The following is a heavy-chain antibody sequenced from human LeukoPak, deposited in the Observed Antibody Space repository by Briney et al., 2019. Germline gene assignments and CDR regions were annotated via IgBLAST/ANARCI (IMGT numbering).Heavy chain of an antibody. J-gene: IGHJ6*03. V-gene: IGHV4-38-2*01. D-gene: IGHD4-11*01. Sequence: PSETLSLTCAVSGYSISSGYYWGWIRQPPGKGLEWIGSIYHSGSTYYNPSLKSRVTISVDTSKNQFSLKLSSVTAADTAVYYCARVVWTAVTTSYYYYYMDVWGKGTTVTVSS. CDR1: GYSISSGYY. CDR3: ARVVWTAVTTSYYYYYMDV. CDR2: IYHSGST.